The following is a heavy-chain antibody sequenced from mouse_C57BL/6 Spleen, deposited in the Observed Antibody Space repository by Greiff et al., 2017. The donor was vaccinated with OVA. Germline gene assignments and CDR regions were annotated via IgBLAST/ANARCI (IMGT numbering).Heavy chain of an antibody. J-gene: IGHJ4*01. V-gene: IGHV5-6*01. Sequence: EVQVVESGGDLVKPGGSLKLSCAASGFTFSSYGMSWVRQTPDKRLEWVATISSGGSYTYYPDSVKGRFTISRDNAKNTLYLQMSSLKSEDTAMYYCARRGLRGYYYAMDYWGQGTSVTVSS. CDR3: ARRGLRGYYYAMDY. D-gene: IGHD2-2*01. CDR1: GFTFSSYG. CDR2: ISSGGSYT.